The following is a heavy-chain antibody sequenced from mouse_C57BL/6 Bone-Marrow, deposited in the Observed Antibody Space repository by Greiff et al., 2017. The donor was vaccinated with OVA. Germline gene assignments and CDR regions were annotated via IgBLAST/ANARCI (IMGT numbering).Heavy chain of an antibody. J-gene: IGHJ3*01. V-gene: IGHV5-17*01. CDR1: GFTFSDYG. CDR2: ISSGSSTI. D-gene: IGHD2-3*01. CDR3: ARDDGYFAWFAY. Sequence: EVKVEESGGGLVKPGGSLKLSCAASGFTFSDYGMHWVRQAPEKGLEWVAYISSGSSTIYYADTVKGRFTISRDNAKNTLFLQMTSLRSEDTAMYYCARDDGYFAWFAYWGQGTLVTVSA.